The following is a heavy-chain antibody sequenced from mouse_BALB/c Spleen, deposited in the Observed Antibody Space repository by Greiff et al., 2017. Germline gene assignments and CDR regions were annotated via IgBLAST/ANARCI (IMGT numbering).Heavy chain of an antibody. CDR3: ARRSPGYYGSSLSEYFDV. D-gene: IGHD1-1*01. CDR2: ISSGSSTI. Sequence: EVQVVESGGGLVQPGGSRKLSCAASGFTFSSFGMHWVRQAPEKGLEWVAYISSGSSTIYYADTVKGRFTISRDNPKNTLFLQMTSLRSEDTAMYYCARRSPGYYGSSLSEYFDVWGAGTTVTVSS. V-gene: IGHV5-17*02. J-gene: IGHJ1*01. CDR1: GFTFSSFG.